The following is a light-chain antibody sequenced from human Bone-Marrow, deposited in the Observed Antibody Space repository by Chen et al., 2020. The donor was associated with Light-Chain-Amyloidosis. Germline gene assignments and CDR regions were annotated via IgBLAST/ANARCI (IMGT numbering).Light chain of an antibody. CDR3: QVWDRSSDRPV. Sequence: SYVLPQPSSLSVAPGQTATMACGGKNLGSTSVHWYQQTPGQAPLLVVYDDSDRPSGIPERLSGSNAGNTATLTISRVEAGEEADYYCQVWDRSSDRPVFGGGTKLTVL. CDR1: NLGSTS. V-gene: IGLV3-21*02. J-gene: IGLJ3*02. CDR2: DDS.